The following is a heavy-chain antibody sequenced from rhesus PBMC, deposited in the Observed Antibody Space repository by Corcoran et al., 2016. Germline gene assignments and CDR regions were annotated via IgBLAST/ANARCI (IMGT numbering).Heavy chain of an antibody. CDR2: INSGGGVT. Sequence: EVQLVESGGGLAKPGGSLRLSCAASGFTFSSYWMNWVRQAPGKGLEWVSAINSGGGVTYPADPLKGRFTISRETTKPTLSLQINSLRAGDTAVYYCAKRAVIWTGYYRAGNYFDYWGPGVLVTVSS. CDR3: AKRAVIWTGYYRAGNYFDY. V-gene: IGHV3S25*01. D-gene: IGHD3-3*01. CDR1: GFTFSSYW. J-gene: IGHJ4*01.